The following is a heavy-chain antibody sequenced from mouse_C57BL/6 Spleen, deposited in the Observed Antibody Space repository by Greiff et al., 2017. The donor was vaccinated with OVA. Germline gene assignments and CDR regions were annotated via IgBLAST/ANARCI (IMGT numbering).Heavy chain of an antibody. CDR3: TEGTVTRYFDV. Sequence: VQLQQSGAELVRPGASVTLSCKASGYTFTDYEMHWVKQTPVHGLEWIGAIDPETGGTAYNQKFKGKAILTADKSSSTAYMELRSLTSEDSAVYYCTEGTVTRYFDVWGTGTTVTVSS. CDR2: IDPETGGT. V-gene: IGHV1-15*01. J-gene: IGHJ1*03. D-gene: IGHD2-13*01. CDR1: GYTFTDYE.